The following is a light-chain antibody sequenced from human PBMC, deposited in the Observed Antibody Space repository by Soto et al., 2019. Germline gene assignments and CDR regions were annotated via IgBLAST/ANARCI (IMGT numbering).Light chain of an antibody. V-gene: IGLV2-14*01. CDR2: EVR. J-gene: IGLJ1*01. CDR1: SSDIGGYDY. Sequence: QSALAQPASVAGSPGQSITVSCTGTSSDIGGYDYVSWYQQRPGKAPKLMIYEVRYRPSGVSNRFSGSKSGNTASLTISGLQAEDEAVYYCCSYTRTSNHYFFGSGTKVTVL. CDR3: CSYTRTSNHYF.